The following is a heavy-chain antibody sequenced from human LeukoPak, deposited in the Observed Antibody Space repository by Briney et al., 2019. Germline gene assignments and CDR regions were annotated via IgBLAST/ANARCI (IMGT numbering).Heavy chain of an antibody. CDR2: INQSGST. J-gene: IGHJ6*03. CDR1: GGSFSGYY. D-gene: IGHD6-19*01. Sequence: SETLSLTCAVYGGSFSGYYWSWIRQPPGKGLEWIGEINQSGSTNYNPSLKSRVTISVDTSKNQFSLNLSSVTAADTAVYYCAREGSSGWGYYYYYYMDVWGKGTTVTISS. CDR3: AREGSSGWGYYYYYYMDV. V-gene: IGHV4-34*01.